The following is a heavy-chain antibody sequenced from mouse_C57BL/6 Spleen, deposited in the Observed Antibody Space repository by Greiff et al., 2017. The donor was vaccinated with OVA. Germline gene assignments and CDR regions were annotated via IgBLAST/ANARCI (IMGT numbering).Heavy chain of an antibody. V-gene: IGHV5-6*01. CDR2: ISSGGSYT. J-gene: IGHJ3*01. CDR3: ASITTGAY. CDR1: GFTFSSYG. D-gene: IGHD1-2*01. Sequence: DVHLVESGGDLVKPGGSLKLSCAASGFTFSSYGMSWVRQTPDKRLEWVATISSGGSYTYYPDSVKGRFTISRDNAKNTLYLQMSSLKSEDTAMYYCASITTGAYWGQGTLVTVSA.